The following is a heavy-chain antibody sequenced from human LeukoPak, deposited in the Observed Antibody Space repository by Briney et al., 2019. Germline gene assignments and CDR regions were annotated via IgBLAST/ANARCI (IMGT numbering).Heavy chain of an antibody. CDR1: GFTFSSYA. CDR3: AKDDARGTYWGNFDY. Sequence: GGSLRLSCAASGFTFSSYAMSWVRQAPGKGLEWVSAISGSGGSTYYADSVKGRFTISRDNSKNTLYLQLRSLRAEDTAVYYCAKDDARGTYWGNFDYWGQGTLVTVSS. CDR2: ISGSGGST. D-gene: IGHD1-26*01. V-gene: IGHV3-23*01. J-gene: IGHJ4*02.